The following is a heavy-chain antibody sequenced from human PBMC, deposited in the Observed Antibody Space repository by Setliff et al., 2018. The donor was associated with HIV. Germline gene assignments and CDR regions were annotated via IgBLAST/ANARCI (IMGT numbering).Heavy chain of an antibody. D-gene: IGHD4-17*01. V-gene: IGHV4-4*08. CDR3: ARAFYGDRFYFDY. CDR1: GGSISSYY. Sequence: SETLSLTCTVSGGSISSYYWSWIRQPPGKGLEWIGYIYTSGSTNYNPSLKSRVTISVDTSKNQFSLKQSSVTAADTAVYYCARAFYGDRFYFDYWGQGTLVTVSS. CDR2: IYTSGST. J-gene: IGHJ4*02.